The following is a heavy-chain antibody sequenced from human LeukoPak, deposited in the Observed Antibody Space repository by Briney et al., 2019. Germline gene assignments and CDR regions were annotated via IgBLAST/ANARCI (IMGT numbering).Heavy chain of an antibody. V-gene: IGHV3-21*01. Sequence: GGSLRLSCAASGFTFSSYSMNWVRQAPGKGLEWVSSISSSSSYIYYADSVKDRFTISRDNARNSLHLQMNSLRAEDTAVYYCARAYMTTAAFDYWGQGTLVTVSS. D-gene: IGHD4-17*01. CDR3: ARAYMTTAAFDY. J-gene: IGHJ4*02. CDR2: ISSSSSYI. CDR1: GFTFSSYS.